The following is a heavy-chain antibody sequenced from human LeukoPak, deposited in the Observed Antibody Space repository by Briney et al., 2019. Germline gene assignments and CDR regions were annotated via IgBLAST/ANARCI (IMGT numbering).Heavy chain of an antibody. D-gene: IGHD2-2*01. V-gene: IGHV4-34*01. CDR2: INHSGST. CDR3: ARGEGTVVAPDAMGYFDY. Sequence: SETLSLTCAVYGGSFSGYYWSWIRQPPGKGLEWIGEINHSGSTNYNPSLKSRITISVDTSKNQFSLKLSSVTAADTAVYYCARGEGTVVAPDAMGYFDYWGQGTLVTVSS. J-gene: IGHJ4*02. CDR1: GGSFSGYY.